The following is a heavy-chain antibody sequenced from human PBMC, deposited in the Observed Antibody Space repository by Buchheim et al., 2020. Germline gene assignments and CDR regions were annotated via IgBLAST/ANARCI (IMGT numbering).Heavy chain of an antibody. D-gene: IGHD3-22*01. CDR1: GFTFSSYA. J-gene: IGHJ4*02. Sequence: EVQLLESGGGLVQPGGSLRLSCAASGFTFSSYAMSWVRQAPGKGLEWVSGLGGSGGTTYYADSVKGRFTISRDNSKHTLYLQMNSLRVEDTAIYYCAKGGVGSGYWGDYWGQGTL. CDR2: LGGSGGTT. V-gene: IGHV3-23*01. CDR3: AKGGVGSGYWGDY.